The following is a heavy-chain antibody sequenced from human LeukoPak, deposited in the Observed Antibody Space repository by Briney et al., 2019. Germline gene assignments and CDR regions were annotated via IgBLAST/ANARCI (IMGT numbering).Heavy chain of an antibody. J-gene: IGHJ6*02. CDR1: GGSFSGYY. CDR3: ALPTDYYYYGMDV. V-gene: IGHV4-34*01. Sequence: SETLSLTCAVYGGSFSGYYWSWIRQPPGKGLEWIGEINHSGSTNYNPSLKSRVTISVDTSKNQFSLKLSSVTAADTAVYYCALPTDYYYYGMDVWGQGTTVTVSS. CDR2: INHSGST.